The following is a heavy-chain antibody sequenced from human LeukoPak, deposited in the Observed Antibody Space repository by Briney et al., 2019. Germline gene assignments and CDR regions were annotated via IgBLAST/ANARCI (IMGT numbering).Heavy chain of an antibody. V-gene: IGHV5-51*07. Sequence: GESLKISCKASGYTFTSYWIGWVHQMPGKGLEWMGIIYPGDSHTTYSPSFQGQVTISADKSISTAYLHWSSLKASDTAMYYCARLGPDSGLRDWGQGTLVTVSS. CDR3: ARLGPDSGLRD. J-gene: IGHJ4*02. CDR2: IYPGDSHT. D-gene: IGHD6-19*01. CDR1: GYTFTSYW.